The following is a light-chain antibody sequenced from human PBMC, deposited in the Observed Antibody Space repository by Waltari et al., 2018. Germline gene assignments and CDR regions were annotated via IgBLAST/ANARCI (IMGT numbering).Light chain of an antibody. V-gene: IGLV2-23*02. J-gene: IGLJ2*01. CDR1: SNDVGTYNL. Sequence: QSALTQPASVSGSPGQSITISCTGTSNDVGTYNLVSWYQQHPGKPPQLIIYEVSKRPSGFSNLFSGSKSDNTASLTISGLQGEDEADDYCSSYAGIRPHVVFGGGTKLTVL. CDR2: EVS. CDR3: SSYAGIRPHVV.